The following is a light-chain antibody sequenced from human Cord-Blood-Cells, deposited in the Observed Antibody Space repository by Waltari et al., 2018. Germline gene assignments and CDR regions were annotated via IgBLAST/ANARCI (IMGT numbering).Light chain of an antibody. Sequence: DIVMPQSPDSLAASLVVRAALICDSTQSVLYSSNNKNYLAWYQQKPGQPPKLLIYWASTRESGVPDRFSGSGSGTDFTLTISSLQAEDVAVYYCQQYYSTPLTFGGGTKVEIK. CDR1: QSVLYSSNNKNY. CDR2: WAS. V-gene: IGKV4-1*01. J-gene: IGKJ4*01. CDR3: QQYYSTPLT.